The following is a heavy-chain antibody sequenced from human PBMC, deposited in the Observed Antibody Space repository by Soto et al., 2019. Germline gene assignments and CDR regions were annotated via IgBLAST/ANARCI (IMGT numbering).Heavy chain of an antibody. Sequence: ASVKVSCKASGYTFSNYGISWVRQAPGQGLEWMGWINAYNGYTNYAQKLQGRVTMTTDTSTRPAYMELRSLRSDDTAVYYCARDPLEGSAAVPAWNYWGQGTLVTVSS. V-gene: IGHV1-18*01. CDR2: INAYNGYT. CDR3: ARDPLEGSAAVPAWNY. J-gene: IGHJ4*02. CDR1: GYTFSNYG. D-gene: IGHD2-2*01.